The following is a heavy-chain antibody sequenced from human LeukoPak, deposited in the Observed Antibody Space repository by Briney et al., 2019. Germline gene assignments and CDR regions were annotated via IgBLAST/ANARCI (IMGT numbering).Heavy chain of an antibody. D-gene: IGHD3-10*01. CDR1: GATFTSYA. J-gene: IGHJ6*02. CDR2: IIPILGIA. Sequence: SVTVSFKASGATFTSYAISWVRQAPGQGLEWMGRIIPILGIANYGQKFQGRVTITADKSTSTAYMELSSLRSEDTAVYYCARAGLLWFGELFHYYYGIDVWGQGTTGTVSS. V-gene: IGHV1-69*04. CDR3: ARAGLLWFGELFHYYYGIDV.